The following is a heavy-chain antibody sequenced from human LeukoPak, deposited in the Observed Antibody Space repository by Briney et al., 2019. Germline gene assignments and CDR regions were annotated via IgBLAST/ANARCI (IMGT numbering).Heavy chain of an antibody. Sequence: GGSLRLSCAASGFTVSSNYMSWVRQAPGKGLEWVSVIYSGGSTYYADSVKGRFTISRDNSKNTQYLQMNSLRAEDTAVYYCARDQPRIAAAGTSFDYWGQGTLVTVSS. J-gene: IGHJ4*02. CDR1: GFTVSSNY. CDR2: IYSGGST. D-gene: IGHD6-13*01. V-gene: IGHV3-53*01. CDR3: ARDQPRIAAAGTSFDY.